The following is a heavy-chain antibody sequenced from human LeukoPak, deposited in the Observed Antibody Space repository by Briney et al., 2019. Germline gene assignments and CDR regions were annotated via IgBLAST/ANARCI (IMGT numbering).Heavy chain of an antibody. Sequence: PGGSLRLSCAASGFTFSSYAMSWVRQAPGKGLEWVSAISGSGGSTYYADSVKGRFTISRDNSKNTLYLQMNSLRAEDTAVYYCAKGDIVVVVAALWLSEIEYFQHWGQGTLVTVSS. V-gene: IGHV3-23*01. CDR2: ISGSGGST. D-gene: IGHD2-15*01. J-gene: IGHJ1*01. CDR3: AKGDIVVVVAALWLSEIEYFQH. CDR1: GFTFSSYA.